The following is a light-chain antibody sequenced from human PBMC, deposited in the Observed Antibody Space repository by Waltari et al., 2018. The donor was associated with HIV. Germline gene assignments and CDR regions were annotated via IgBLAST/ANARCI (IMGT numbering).Light chain of an antibody. CDR2: DFT. CDR3: SSYTRSSTHYV. V-gene: IGLV2-14*03. J-gene: IGLJ1*01. CDR1: NTAVGGSNF. Sequence: QSALPQTAPASGSPGPSITISRTGTNTAVGGSNFASWYQHHPDRAPKLIIYDFTKRPSGLSNRVSGAKSGNTASLTIPGLQAEDEADYFCSSYTRSSTHYVFGTGTKVTGL.